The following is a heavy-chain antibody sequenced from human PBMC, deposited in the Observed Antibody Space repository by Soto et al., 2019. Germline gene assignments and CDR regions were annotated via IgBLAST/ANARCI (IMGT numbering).Heavy chain of an antibody. J-gene: IGHJ4*02. D-gene: IGHD3-16*01. V-gene: IGHV4-30-4*01. CDR2: VYYSGST. CDR1: GGSISSGDYY. CDR3: ARFLTRGDYFDY. Sequence: SETLSLTCTVSGGSISSGDYYWSWIRQPPGKGLEWIGYVYYSGSTYYNPSLKSRVTISVDTSKNQFSLKLSSVTAADTAVYYCARFLTRGDYFDYWGQGTLVTVSS.